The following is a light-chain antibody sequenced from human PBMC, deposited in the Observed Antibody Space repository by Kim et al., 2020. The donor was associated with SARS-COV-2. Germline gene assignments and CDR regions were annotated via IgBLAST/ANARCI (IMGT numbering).Light chain of an antibody. J-gene: IGLJ2*01. CDR1: SSNIGAGYD. Sequence: QSVLTQPPSVSGAPGQRVTISCTGSSSNIGAGYDVHWYQQLPGRAPKLLIYGNSNRPSGVPDRFSGSKSGTSASLAITGLQAEDEADYYCQSYDSSLSVYVVFGGGTQLTVL. CDR3: QSYDSSLSVYVV. CDR2: GNS. V-gene: IGLV1-40*01.